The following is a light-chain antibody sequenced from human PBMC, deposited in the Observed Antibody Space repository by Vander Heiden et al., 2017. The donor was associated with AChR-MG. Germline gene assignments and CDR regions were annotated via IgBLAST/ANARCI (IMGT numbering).Light chain of an antibody. CDR2: GAS. CDR3: QQYNNWPGLT. J-gene: IGKJ4*01. Sequence: ETVMTLSPATLSVSPGERATLSCTASQSVSSNLAWYQQKPGQAPRLLIYGASTRATGIPARFSGSGSGTEFTLTISSLQYEDFAVYYCQQYNNWPGLTFGGGTKVEIK. V-gene: IGKV3-15*01. CDR1: QSVSSN.